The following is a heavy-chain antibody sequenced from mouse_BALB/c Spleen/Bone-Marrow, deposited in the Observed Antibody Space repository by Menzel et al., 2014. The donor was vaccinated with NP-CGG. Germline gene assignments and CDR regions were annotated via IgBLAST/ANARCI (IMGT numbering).Heavy chain of an antibody. D-gene: IGHD1-1*01. V-gene: IGHV1-25*01. CDR2: INPYNGGT. CDR3: ARLLLYYYAMDY. CDR1: GYSFTGYT. J-gene: IGHJ4*01. Sequence: EVQGVESGPELVKPGASMKISCKASGYSFTGYTMNWVKQSHGKNLEWIGLINPYNGGTNYNQKFKDKATLTVDRSSSTAYMELLSLTSEDSAVYYCARLLLYYYAMDYWGQGTSVTVSS.